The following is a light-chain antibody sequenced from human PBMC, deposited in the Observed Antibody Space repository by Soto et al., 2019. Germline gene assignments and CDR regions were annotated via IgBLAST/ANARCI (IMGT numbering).Light chain of an antibody. CDR3: QQSYTAPLT. J-gene: IGKJ4*01. V-gene: IGKV3D-20*02. CDR1: QSVSSSY. CDR2: DAS. Sequence: EIVLTQSPGTLSLSPGERATLSCRASQSVSSSYLAWYQQKPGQAPRLLIYDASTRATGVPARFSGSGSGTDFTLTIRSLQPEDFATYYCQQSYTAPLTFGGGTKVDIK.